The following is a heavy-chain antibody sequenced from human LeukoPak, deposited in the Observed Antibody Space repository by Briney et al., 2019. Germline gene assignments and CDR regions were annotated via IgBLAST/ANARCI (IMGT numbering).Heavy chain of an antibody. CDR1: GGTFSSYA. Sequence: SVKVSCKASGGTFSSYAISWVRQAPGQGLEWMGGIIPIFGTANYAQKFEGRVTITADESTSTAYMELSSLRAEDTAVYYCARPSTLTIFGVVKLWGQGTMVTVSS. J-gene: IGHJ3*01. V-gene: IGHV1-69*13. CDR2: IIPIFGTA. CDR3: ARPSTLTIFGVVKL. D-gene: IGHD3-3*01.